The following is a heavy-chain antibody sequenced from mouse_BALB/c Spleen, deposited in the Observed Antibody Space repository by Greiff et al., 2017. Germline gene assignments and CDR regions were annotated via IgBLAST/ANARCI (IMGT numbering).Heavy chain of an antibody. CDR1: GFTFSDYG. Sequence: EVQGVESGGGLVQPGGSRKLSCAASGFTFSDYGMAWVRQAPGKGPEWVAFISNLAYSIYYADTVTGRFTISRENAKNTLYLEMSSLRSEDTAMYYCARDRNGKDAMDYWGQGTSVTVSS. J-gene: IGHJ4*01. CDR2: ISNLAYSI. D-gene: IGHD2-1*01. CDR3: ARDRNGKDAMDY. V-gene: IGHV5-15*02.